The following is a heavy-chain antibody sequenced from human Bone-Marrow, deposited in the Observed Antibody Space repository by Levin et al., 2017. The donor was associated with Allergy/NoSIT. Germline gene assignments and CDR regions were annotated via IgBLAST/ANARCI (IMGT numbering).Heavy chain of an antibody. CDR2: ISYDGSDK. Sequence: GGSLRLSCAASGFTFSIYGMHWVRQAPGKGLEWVGVISYDGSDKYYADSVKGRFTISRDNSKNTLYLQMNSLSAEDTAVYYCAKVPRTTVTFSYFDYWGQGTLVTVSS. J-gene: IGHJ4*02. D-gene: IGHD4-17*01. V-gene: IGHV3-30*18. CDR3: AKVPRTTVTFSYFDY. CDR1: GFTFSIYG.